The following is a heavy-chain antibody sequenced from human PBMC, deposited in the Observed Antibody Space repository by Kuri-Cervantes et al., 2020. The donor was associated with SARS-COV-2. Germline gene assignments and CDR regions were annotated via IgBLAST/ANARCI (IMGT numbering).Heavy chain of an antibody. V-gene: IGHV1-8*01. J-gene: IGHJ4*02. CDR1: ETTFPNYD. CDR3: AREGYCSSTSCQIFDY. CDR2: VKTNSGNT. Sequence: ASVKVSCKTPETTFPNYDINWVRQATGQGLEWMGMVKTNSGNTLYAQFFQGRVTMTRDTSISTAYMELSRLRSDDTAVYYCAREGYCSSTSCQIFDYWGQGTLVTVSS. D-gene: IGHD2-2*01.